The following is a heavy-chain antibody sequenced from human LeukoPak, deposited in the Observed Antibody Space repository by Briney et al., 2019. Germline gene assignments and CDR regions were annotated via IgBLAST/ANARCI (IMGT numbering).Heavy chain of an antibody. CDR3: ARDPEGIVGATNHY. D-gene: IGHD1-26*01. J-gene: IGHJ4*02. CDR2: ISAYNGNT. CDR1: GYTFTSYG. V-gene: IGHV1-18*01. Sequence: ASVKVSCKASGYTFTSYGISWVRQAPGQGLEWMGWISAYNGNTNYAQKLQGRVTMTTDTSTSTAYMELRSLRSDDTAVYYCARDPEGIVGATNHYWGQGTLVTVSS.